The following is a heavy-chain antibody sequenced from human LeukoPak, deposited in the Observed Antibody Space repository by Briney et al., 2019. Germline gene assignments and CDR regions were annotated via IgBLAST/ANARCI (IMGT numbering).Heavy chain of an antibody. CDR1: GGSISSYY. CDR3: ARGVRAYFDFWSGSAFDI. J-gene: IGHJ3*02. CDR2: IYTSGST. D-gene: IGHD3-3*01. V-gene: IGHV4-4*09. Sequence: SETLSLTYTVSGGSISSYYWSWIRQPPGKGLEWIGYIYTSGSTNYNPSLKSRVTISVDTSKNQFSLKLSSVTAADTAVYYCARGVRAYFDFWSGSAFDIWGQGTMVTVSS.